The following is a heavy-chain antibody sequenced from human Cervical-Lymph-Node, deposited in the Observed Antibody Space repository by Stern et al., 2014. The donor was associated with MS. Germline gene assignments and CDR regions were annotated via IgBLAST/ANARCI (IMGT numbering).Heavy chain of an antibody. V-gene: IGHV5-51*03. J-gene: IGHJ6*02. CDR3: ARPGDDTAKYGLDV. D-gene: IGHD5-18*01. CDR2: LYPGDHDT. CDR1: GYSFATYW. Sequence: EVQLVPSGAAVKKPGESLKISCKGSGYSFATYWIGWVRQMPGKGLEWMGILYPGDHDTHYRPSFQGQGTLSDAKGINPAYLHWSSLKASDTAMYYCARPGDDTAKYGLDVWGQGTTVTVS.